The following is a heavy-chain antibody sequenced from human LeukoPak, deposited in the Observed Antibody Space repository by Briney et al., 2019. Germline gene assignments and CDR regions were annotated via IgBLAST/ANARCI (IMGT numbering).Heavy chain of an antibody. D-gene: IGHD5-18*01. CDR1: GGSISSYH. Sequence: SETLSLTCTVSGGSISSYHWNWIRQPPGKGLEWIGYIYSSGSTNYNPSLKSRVTISLDTSKNQFSLKLSSVTAADTAVYYCARRHDTAMVSDLWGRGTLVTVSS. CDR3: ARRHDTAMVSDL. V-gene: IGHV4-59*08. CDR2: IYSSGST. J-gene: IGHJ2*01.